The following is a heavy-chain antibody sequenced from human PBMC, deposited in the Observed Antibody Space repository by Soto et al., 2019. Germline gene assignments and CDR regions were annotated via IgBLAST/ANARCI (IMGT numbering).Heavy chain of an antibody. Sequence: QVQLQESGPGLVKPSQTLSLTCTVSGASISSGGYYWSWIRQHPGKGLEWIGYIYYSGSTYHNPSLKSRVSISLDTSKNQLSLELSSVTAADTAVYYCATTAWRGYYDTRTSPVVWGQGTLVTVS. D-gene: IGHD3-22*01. V-gene: IGHV4-31*03. CDR3: ATTAWRGYYDTRTSPVV. CDR2: IYYSGST. J-gene: IGHJ4*02. CDR1: GASISSGGYY.